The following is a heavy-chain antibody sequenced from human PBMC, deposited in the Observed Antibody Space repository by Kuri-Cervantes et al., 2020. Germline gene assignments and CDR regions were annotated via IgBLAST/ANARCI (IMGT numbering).Heavy chain of an antibody. CDR2: IDISGGGT. D-gene: IGHD6-19*01. CDR1: GFTFSTYA. V-gene: IGHV3-23*01. Sequence: GESLKISCAGSGFTFSTYAMSWVRQAPGKGLEWVSGIDISGGGTYYADSVRGRFTISRDNAKNSLYLQMNSLRAEDTAVYYCARRYTSGWYFFDYWGQGTLVTVSS. CDR3: ARRYTSGWYFFDY. J-gene: IGHJ4*02.